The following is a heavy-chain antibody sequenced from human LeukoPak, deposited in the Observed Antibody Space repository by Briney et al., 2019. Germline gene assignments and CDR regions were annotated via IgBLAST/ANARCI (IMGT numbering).Heavy chain of an antibody. V-gene: IGHV3-7*01. Sequence: GGSLRLSCAASGFTFSSYWMSWVRQAPGQGLEWVANLKQDGSEKSYVDSVKGRLTISRDNAKSSLYLQMNSLRAEDTAVYYCARERGYSAGWYDFDSWGQGTLVTVSS. J-gene: IGHJ4*02. CDR3: ARERGYSAGWYDFDS. CDR2: LKQDGSEK. D-gene: IGHD6-19*01. CDR1: GFTFSSYW.